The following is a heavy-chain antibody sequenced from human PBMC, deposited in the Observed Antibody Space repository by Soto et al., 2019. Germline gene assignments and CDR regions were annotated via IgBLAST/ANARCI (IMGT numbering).Heavy chain of an antibody. Sequence: QLHLQVSGSGLVKPSQTLSLTCTVSGGSLSSGAYSWSWIRRPPGKGLEWIGNIYHSGSTSYSSSLESRVTISVDRSKNQLSLTLGSVTAADTAVYYCAGVNTVTKTGWLAPWGQGTLVSVSS. CDR3: AGVNTVTKTGWLAP. D-gene: IGHD4-17*01. V-gene: IGHV4-30-2*01. CDR2: IYHSGST. CDR1: GGSLSSGAYS. J-gene: IGHJ5*02.